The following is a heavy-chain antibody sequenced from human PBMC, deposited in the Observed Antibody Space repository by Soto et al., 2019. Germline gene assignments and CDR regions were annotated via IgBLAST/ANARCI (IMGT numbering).Heavy chain of an antibody. D-gene: IGHD2-2*01. CDR3: ARQPRYCRSASCPKLFDY. V-gene: IGHV4-39*01. J-gene: IGHJ4*02. Sequence: SETLSLTCTVSGGSISSSVYYWAWICQPPGKGLEWIGSIYYSGSTYYNPSLKSRVTISVDTSKNQFSLKLSSVTAADTAVYYCARQPRYCRSASCPKLFDYWGQGTLVTVSA. CDR2: IYYSGST. CDR1: GGSISSSVYY.